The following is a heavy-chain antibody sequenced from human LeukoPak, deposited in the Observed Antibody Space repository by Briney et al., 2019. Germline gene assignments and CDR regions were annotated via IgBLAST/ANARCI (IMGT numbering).Heavy chain of an antibody. CDR2: ISSSSSYI. V-gene: IGHV3-21*01. J-gene: IGHJ4*02. D-gene: IGHD3-10*01. CDR3: ARSGELLWFGELYLTFDY. Sequence: GGSLRLSCAASGFTFSSYSMNWVRQAPGKGLEGVSSISSSSSYIYYADSVKGRFTISRDNAKNSLYLQMNSLRAEDTAVYYCARSGELLWFGELYLTFDYWGQGTLVTVSS. CDR1: GFTFSSYS.